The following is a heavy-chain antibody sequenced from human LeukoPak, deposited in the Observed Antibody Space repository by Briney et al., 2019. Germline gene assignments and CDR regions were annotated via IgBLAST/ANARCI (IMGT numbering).Heavy chain of an antibody. J-gene: IGHJ4*02. CDR1: GFTFSTYW. V-gene: IGHV3-7*01. D-gene: IGHD6-19*01. CDR2: IKQDGSEK. Sequence: GGSLRLSCAASGFTFSTYWMSWVRQAPGKGLEWGANIKQDGSEKYYVDSVKGRFTISRDNAKNSLHLQMNSLRAEDTAVHYCARDQWWQLIAVAITSYFDCWGQGTLVTVSS. CDR3: ARDQWWQLIAVAITSYFDC.